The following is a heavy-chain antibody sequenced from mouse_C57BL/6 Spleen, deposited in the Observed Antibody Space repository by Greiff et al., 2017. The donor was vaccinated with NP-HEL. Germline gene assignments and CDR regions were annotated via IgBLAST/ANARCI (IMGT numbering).Heavy chain of an antibody. D-gene: IGHD1-1*01. Sequence: EVQVVESGPGLVKPSQSLSLTCSVTGYSITSGYYWNWIRQFPGNKLEWMGYISYDGSNNYNPSLKNRISITRDTSKNQFFLKLNSVTTEDTATYYCAREDGSRGMDYWGQGTSVTVSS. CDR3: AREDGSRGMDY. V-gene: IGHV3-6*01. CDR2: ISYDGSN. J-gene: IGHJ4*01. CDR1: GYSITSGYY.